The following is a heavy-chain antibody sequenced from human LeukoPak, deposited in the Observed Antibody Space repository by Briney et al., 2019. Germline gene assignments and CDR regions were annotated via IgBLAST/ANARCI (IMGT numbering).Heavy chain of an antibody. Sequence: GGSLRLSCAASGFIFSNYIMNWVRQAPGEGLEWVSSISTTSRYIYYADSVKGRFTISRDNAKNSLYLQMNSLRAEDTALYYCVREIAVTGTVSYDYWGQGILVTVSS. D-gene: IGHD6-19*01. CDR2: ISTTSRYI. CDR1: GFIFSNYI. J-gene: IGHJ4*02. V-gene: IGHV3-21*01. CDR3: VREIAVTGTVSYDY.